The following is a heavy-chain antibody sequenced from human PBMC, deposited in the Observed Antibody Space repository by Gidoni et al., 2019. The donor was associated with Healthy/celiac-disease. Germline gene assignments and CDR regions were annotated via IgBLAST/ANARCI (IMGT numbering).Heavy chain of an antibody. J-gene: IGHJ4*02. CDR2: IIPILGLA. CDR1: GGTFSSYT. D-gene: IGHD6-6*01. V-gene: IGHV1-69*02. Sequence: QVQLVQSGAEVKKPGSSVKVSCKAAGGTFSSYTISWVRHAPGQGLEWMGRIIPILGLANYAQKFQGRVTITADKSTSTAYMELSSLRSEDTAVYYCARGTEYSSSAGDYWGQGTLVTVSS. CDR3: ARGTEYSSSAGDY.